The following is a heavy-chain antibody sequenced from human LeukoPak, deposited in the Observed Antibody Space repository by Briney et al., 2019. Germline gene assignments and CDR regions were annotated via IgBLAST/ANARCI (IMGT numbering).Heavy chain of an antibody. J-gene: IGHJ4*02. Sequence: PGRSLRLSCAASGFTFSNYGMHWVRQAPGEGLEWVAVISYDGSNKQYVDSVKGRFTISRDNSKNTLYLQMNSLRAEDTAVYFCAKGPVDTAMVYYFDYWGQGTLVTVSS. D-gene: IGHD5-18*01. CDR3: AKGPVDTAMVYYFDY. V-gene: IGHV3-30*18. CDR1: GFTFSNYG. CDR2: ISYDGSNK.